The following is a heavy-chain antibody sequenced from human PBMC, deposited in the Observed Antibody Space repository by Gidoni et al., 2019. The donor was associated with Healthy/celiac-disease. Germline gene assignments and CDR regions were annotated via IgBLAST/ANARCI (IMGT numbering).Heavy chain of an antibody. CDR1: GGSISSSNW. Sequence: QVQLQESGQGLVKPSATLSLTCAVSGGSISSSNWWSWVRQPPGKGLEWIGEIYHSGSTNSNPSLKSRVTISVDKSKNQFSLKLSSVTAADTAVYYCARANYSGSYIDFCFDPWGQGTLVTVSS. D-gene: IGHD1-26*01. CDR3: ARANYSGSYIDFCFDP. V-gene: IGHV4-4*02. J-gene: IGHJ5*02. CDR2: IYHSGST.